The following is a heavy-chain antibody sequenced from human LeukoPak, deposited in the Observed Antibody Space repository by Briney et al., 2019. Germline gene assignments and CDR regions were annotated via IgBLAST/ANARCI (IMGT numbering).Heavy chain of an antibody. J-gene: IGHJ5*02. V-gene: IGHV2-5*02. CDR1: GFSLSTSGVG. Sequence: SGPTLVNPTQTLTLTCTFSGFSLSTSGVGVGWIRQPPGKALEWLALIYWDDDKRYSPSLKSRLTITKDTSKNQVVLTMTNMDPVDTATYYCAHTYCSSTSCYGNWFDPWGQGTLVTLSS. CDR2: IYWDDDK. D-gene: IGHD2-2*01. CDR3: AHTYCSSTSCYGNWFDP.